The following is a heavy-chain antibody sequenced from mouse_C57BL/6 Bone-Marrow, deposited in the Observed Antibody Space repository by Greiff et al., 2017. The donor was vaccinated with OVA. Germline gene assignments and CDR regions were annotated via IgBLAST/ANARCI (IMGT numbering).Heavy chain of an antibody. J-gene: IGHJ4*01. CDR1: GYTFTSYW. CDR2: IHPNSGST. CDR3: ARSRRYCYAIDY. D-gene: IGHD1-1*01. V-gene: IGHV1-64*01. Sequence: VQLQQPGAELVKPGASVKLSCKASGYTFTSYWMHWVKQRPGQGLEWIGMIHPNSGSTNYNEKFKSKATLTVDKSSSTAYMQLSSLTSEDSAVYYCARSRRYCYAIDYWGQGTSVTVSS.